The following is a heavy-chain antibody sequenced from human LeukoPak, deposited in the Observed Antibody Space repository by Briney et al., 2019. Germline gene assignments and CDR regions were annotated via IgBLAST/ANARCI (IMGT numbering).Heavy chain of an antibody. J-gene: IGHJ4*02. Sequence: ASVKVSCKTSGYMFTVYYLHLVRQAPGQGLEWMGMISPTGGTTRFSQKYQGRITMTRDMSTSTVYMDLSSLRSEDTAVYYCAREMRSSKALDYWGQETLVTVSS. CDR3: AREMRSSKALDY. D-gene: IGHD2/OR15-2a*01. CDR1: GYMFTVYY. V-gene: IGHV1-46*01. CDR2: ISPTGGTT.